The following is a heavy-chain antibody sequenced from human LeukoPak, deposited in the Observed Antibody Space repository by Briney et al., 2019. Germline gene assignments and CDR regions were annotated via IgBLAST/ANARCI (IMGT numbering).Heavy chain of an antibody. CDR3: AKAHYDFWSGYPGVYFDY. D-gene: IGHD3-3*01. CDR2: ISSSSSYI. V-gene: IGHV3-21*04. CDR1: GFTFSSYS. Sequence: NSGGSLRLSCAASGFTFSSYSMNWVRQAPGKGLEWVSSISSSSSYIYYADSVKGRFTISRDNSKNTLYLQMNSLRAEDTAVYYCAKAHYDFWSGYPGVYFDYWGQGTLVTVSS. J-gene: IGHJ4*02.